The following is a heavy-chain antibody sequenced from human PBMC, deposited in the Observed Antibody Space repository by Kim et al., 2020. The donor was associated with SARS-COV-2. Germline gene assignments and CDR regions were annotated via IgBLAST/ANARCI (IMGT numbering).Heavy chain of an antibody. J-gene: IGHJ6*02. CDR1: GASFSGYQ. V-gene: IGHV4-34*01. Sequence: SETLSLTCAVYGASFSGYQWSWIRQPRGKGLEWIGQINHSGRMNHNPSLKSRVTISTDTSKNQFSLKLTSVAAAATGFYYCARGRAGVVPAPVLGIGPHYEYFIMDVWGRGTPVTVSS. D-gene: IGHD2-2*01. CDR2: INHSGRM. CDR3: ARGRAGVVPAPVLGIGPHYEYFIMDV.